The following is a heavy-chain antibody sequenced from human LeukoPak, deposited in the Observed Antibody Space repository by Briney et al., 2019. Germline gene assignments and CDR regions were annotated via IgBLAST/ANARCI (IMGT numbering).Heavy chain of an antibody. CDR1: GGTFSSYA. CDR2: MNPNSGNT. D-gene: IGHD1-26*01. Sequence: ASVKVSCKASGGTFSSYAISWVRQATGQGLEWMGWMNPNSGNTGYAQKFQGRVTMTRNTSISTAYMELSSLRSEDTAVYYCAIGSQLNWFDPWGQGTLVTVSS. CDR3: AIGSQLNWFDP. V-gene: IGHV1-8*02. J-gene: IGHJ5*02.